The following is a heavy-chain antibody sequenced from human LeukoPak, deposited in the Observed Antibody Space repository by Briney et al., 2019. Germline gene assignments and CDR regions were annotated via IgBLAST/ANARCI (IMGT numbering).Heavy chain of an antibody. D-gene: IGHD6-13*01. J-gene: IGHJ4*02. CDR1: GFTFYTYG. V-gene: IGHV3-64*01. CDR3: ARGAQLTDY. CDR2: IGPDGGTT. Sequence: GGSLRLSCAASGFTFYTYGMHWVRQAPGKGLEYVSGIGPDGGTTYYANSVKGRFTISRDNSKYMLYLQMGSLTADDMVVYYCARGAQLTDYWGQGTLVTVSS.